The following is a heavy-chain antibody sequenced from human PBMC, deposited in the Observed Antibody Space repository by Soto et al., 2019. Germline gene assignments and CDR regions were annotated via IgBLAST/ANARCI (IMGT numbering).Heavy chain of an antibody. J-gene: IGHJ4*02. Sequence: ASVKVSCKVSGYTLTELSMHWVRQAPGKGLEWMGGFDPEDGETIYAQKFQGRVTMTEDTSTDTAYMELSSLRSEDTAVYYCATAQITIFGVVTPYFDYWGKGTLVTVS. D-gene: IGHD3-3*01. V-gene: IGHV1-24*01. CDR2: FDPEDGET. CDR3: ATAQITIFGVVTPYFDY. CDR1: GYTLTELS.